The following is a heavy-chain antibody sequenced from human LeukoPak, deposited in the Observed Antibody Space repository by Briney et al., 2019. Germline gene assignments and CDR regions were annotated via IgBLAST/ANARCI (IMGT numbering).Heavy chain of an antibody. V-gene: IGHV3-74*01. CDR3: AGDNIANGDLDYLDY. J-gene: IGHJ4*02. CDR2: INSDGINT. D-gene: IGHD2-21*02. Sequence: GGSLRLSCAASGFTFSNYWMHWVRQAPGQGLVWVSRINSDGINTSYADSVKGRFTISRDNAKNTLNLQMNSLRAEDTAVYYCAGDNIANGDLDYLDYWGQGTLVTVSS. CDR1: GFTFSNYW.